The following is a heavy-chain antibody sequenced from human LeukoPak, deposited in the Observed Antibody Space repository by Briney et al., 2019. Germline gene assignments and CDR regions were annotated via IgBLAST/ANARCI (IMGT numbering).Heavy chain of an antibody. CDR1: GFTFSNHG. J-gene: IGHJ5*02. CDR3: AKGDSHYSSSWYRPDWFDP. V-gene: IGHV3-23*01. CDR2: VSPPGGGT. D-gene: IGHD6-13*01. Sequence: GGSLRLSCAASGFTFSNHGMNWVRQAPGKGLEWLSGVSPPGGGTYYADSVKGRFTISRDTSKNTLYLQMNSLRAEDTAVYYCAKGDSHYSSSWYRPDWFDPWGQGTLVTVSS.